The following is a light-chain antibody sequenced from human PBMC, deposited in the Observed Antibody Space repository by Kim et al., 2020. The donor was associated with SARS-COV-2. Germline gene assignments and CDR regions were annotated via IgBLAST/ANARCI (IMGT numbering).Light chain of an antibody. CDR2: GAS. V-gene: IGKV3-20*01. CDR3: QQYDNSLLT. Sequence: DIVLTQSPGTLSLSPGERATLSCRASRSVSRNSLAWYQQKPGQAPRLLIYGASSRATGVPDRFSGSWSGTDFTLTINRLAPEDFAVYFCQQYDNSLLTFGGGTKVDIK. CDR1: RSVSRNS. J-gene: IGKJ4*01.